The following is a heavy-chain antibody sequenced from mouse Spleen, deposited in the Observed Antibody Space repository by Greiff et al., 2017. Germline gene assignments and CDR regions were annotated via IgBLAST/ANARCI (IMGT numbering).Heavy chain of an antibody. CDR1: GYTFTDYY. J-gene: IGHJ4*01. V-gene: IGHV1-76*01. CDR3: ARRQRDYYAMDY. D-gene: IGHD6-1*01. CDR2: IYPGSGNT. Sequence: VQLQQSGAELVRPGASVKLSCKASGYTFTDYYINWVKQRPGQGLEWIARIYPGSGNTYYNEKFKGKATLTAEKSSSTAYMQLSSLTSEDSAVYFCARRQRDYYAMDYWGQGTSVTVSS.